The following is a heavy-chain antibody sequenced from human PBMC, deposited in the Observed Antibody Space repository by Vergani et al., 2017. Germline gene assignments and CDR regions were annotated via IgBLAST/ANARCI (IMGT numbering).Heavy chain of an antibody. CDR1: GFTFSSYS. V-gene: IGHV3-21*01. CDR3: ARTSSGWYTGGFDY. Sequence: EVQLVESGGGLVKPGGSLRLSCAASGFTFSSYSMNWVRQAPGKGLEWVSSISSSSSYIYYADSVKGRFTISRDNAKNSLYLQMNSLKAEDTAVYYCARTSSGWYTGGFDYWGQGTLVTVSS. J-gene: IGHJ4*02. D-gene: IGHD6-19*01. CDR2: ISSSSSYI.